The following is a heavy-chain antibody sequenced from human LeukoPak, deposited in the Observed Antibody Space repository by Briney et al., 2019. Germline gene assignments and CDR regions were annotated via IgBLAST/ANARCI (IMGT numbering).Heavy chain of an antibody. V-gene: IGHV3-23*01. CDR1: GFTFSSYA. CDR3: AKVSHILTGITLFDY. Sequence: GGSLRLSCAASGFTFSSYAMNWVRQAPRKGLEWVSAISGSGGSTYYADSVKGRFTISRDNSKNTLYLQMNSLRAEDTAVYYRAKVSHILTGITLFDYWGQGTLVTVSS. CDR2: ISGSGGST. J-gene: IGHJ4*02. D-gene: IGHD3-9*01.